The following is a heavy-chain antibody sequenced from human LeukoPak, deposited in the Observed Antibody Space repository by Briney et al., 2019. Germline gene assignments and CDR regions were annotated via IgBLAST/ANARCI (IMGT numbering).Heavy chain of an antibody. Sequence: SETLSLTCTVSGGSISSYYWNWIRQSPGKGLEWIGYIFYIGSTNYNPSLKSRVTISVDTSKNQFSLKLSSVTAADTAVYYCARGMTTVTYWGQGTLVTVSS. CDR2: IFYIGST. V-gene: IGHV4-59*12. CDR1: GGSISSYY. CDR3: ARGMTTVTY. D-gene: IGHD4-17*01. J-gene: IGHJ4*02.